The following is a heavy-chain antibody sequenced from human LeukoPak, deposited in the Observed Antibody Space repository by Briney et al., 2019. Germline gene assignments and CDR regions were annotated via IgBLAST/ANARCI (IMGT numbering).Heavy chain of an antibody. V-gene: IGHV5-51*01. CDR2: IYPDDSDT. CDR3: ARQRRSSGWPNDY. D-gene: IGHD6-19*01. J-gene: IGHJ4*02. CDR1: GYSFTSYW. Sequence: GESLKISCKGSGYSFTSYWIAWVRQMPGKGLEWMWIIYPDDSDTRYSPSFQGQVTITTDKSISTAYLQWSSLKASDNAVYYCARQRRSSGWPNDYWGQGTLVTVSS.